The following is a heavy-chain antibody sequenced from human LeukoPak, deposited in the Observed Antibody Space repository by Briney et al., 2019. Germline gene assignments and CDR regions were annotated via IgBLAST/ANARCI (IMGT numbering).Heavy chain of an antibody. CDR2: IYYSGST. D-gene: IGHD2-2*01. Sequence: PSETLSLTCTVSGGSISSYYWSWIRQPPGKGLEWIGYIYYSGSTNYNPSLKSRVTISVDTSKNQFSLKLSSVTAADTAVYYCATSWSDSNFDYWGQGTLVTASS. J-gene: IGHJ4*02. V-gene: IGHV4-59*08. CDR1: GGSISSYY. CDR3: ATSWSDSNFDY.